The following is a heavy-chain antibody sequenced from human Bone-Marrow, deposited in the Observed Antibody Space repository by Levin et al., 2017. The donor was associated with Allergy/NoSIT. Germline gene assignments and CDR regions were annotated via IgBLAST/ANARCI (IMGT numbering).Heavy chain of an antibody. J-gene: IGHJ4*02. CDR2: VFPRGST. V-gene: IGHV4-38-2*01. D-gene: IGHD2-2*01. Sequence: KPSETLSLICAVSGYSISNDYYCAWIRQPPGEGLEWIGSVFPRGSTYYNPSLKSRVTMSVDTSKNQFSLRLTSVTAADTAVYFCVRGIIDPDYRYCSSASCPYYFDSWGQGTLVTVSS. CDR1: GYSISNDYY. CDR3: VRGIIDPDYRYCSSASCPYYFDS.